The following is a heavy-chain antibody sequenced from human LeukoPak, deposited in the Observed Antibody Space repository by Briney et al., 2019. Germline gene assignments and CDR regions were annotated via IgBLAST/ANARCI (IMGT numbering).Heavy chain of an antibody. D-gene: IGHD3-10*01. Sequence: GGSLRLSCAASGFTFSSYGMHWVRQAPGKGLEWVSYISSSSSTIYYADSVKGRFTISRDNAKNSLYLQMNSLRDEDTAVYYCARDFGTFYYGSGGNFDYWGQGTLVTVSS. V-gene: IGHV3-48*02. CDR1: GFTFSSYG. CDR2: ISSSSSTI. CDR3: ARDFGTFYYGSGGNFDY. J-gene: IGHJ4*02.